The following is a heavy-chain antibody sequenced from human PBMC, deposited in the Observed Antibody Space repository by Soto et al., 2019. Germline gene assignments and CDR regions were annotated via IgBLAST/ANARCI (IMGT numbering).Heavy chain of an antibody. V-gene: IGHV5-51*01. Sequence: GESLKISCKGSGYSFTSYWIGWVRQMPGKGLEWMGIIYPGDSDTRYSPSFQGQVTISADKSISTAYLQWSSLKASDTAMYYCARLFGLENGDSSGYLSQFYYFDYWGQGTLVTVSS. D-gene: IGHD3-22*01. CDR1: GYSFTSYW. J-gene: IGHJ4*02. CDR3: ARLFGLENGDSSGYLSQFYYFDY. CDR2: IYPGDSDT.